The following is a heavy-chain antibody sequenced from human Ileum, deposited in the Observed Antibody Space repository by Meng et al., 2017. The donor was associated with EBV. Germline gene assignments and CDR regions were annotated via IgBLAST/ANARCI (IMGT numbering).Heavy chain of an antibody. J-gene: IGHJ2*01. CDR1: AYTFAGYY. D-gene: IGHD3-16*01. Sequence: SCKASAYTFAGYYMHWVRQAPGQGLEWMGRINPNSGGANYAQKFQGRVTMTRDTSISTAYMELSRLRSDDTAVYYCAREGLVGDLRYFDLWGRGTLVTVSP. CDR2: INPNSGGA. CDR3: AREGLVGDLRYFDL. V-gene: IGHV1-2*06.